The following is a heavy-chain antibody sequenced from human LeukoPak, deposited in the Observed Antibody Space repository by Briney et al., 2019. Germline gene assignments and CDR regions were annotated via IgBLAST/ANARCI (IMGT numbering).Heavy chain of an antibody. Sequence: GRSLRLSCAVSGFTFSTYAMHWVPQAPGKGLEWVAVISYDGSNRYADSVKGRFTISRDSSRHTVYLQMNSLRDEDTAVYYCARDQGHCTTTSCYSIGGYFDYWGQGTLVTVSS. CDR3: ARDQGHCTTTSCYSIGGYFDY. CDR1: GFTFSTYA. D-gene: IGHD2-2*01. CDR2: ISYDGSNR. V-gene: IGHV3-30-3*01. J-gene: IGHJ4*02.